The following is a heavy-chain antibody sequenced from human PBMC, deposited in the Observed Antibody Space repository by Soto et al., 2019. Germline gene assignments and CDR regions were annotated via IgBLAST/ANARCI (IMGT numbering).Heavy chain of an antibody. CDR3: ARTGGGMAARPLDY. J-gene: IGHJ4*02. CDR1: GYMFTSYG. CDR2: ISAYNGNK. Sequence: QIQLVQSGGKVKKPGASVEVSCKASGYMFTSYGISWVRQAPGQGLEWMAWISAYNGNKKYAQKFQGRVTRTTDTSTSTVSMELQNLRSDDTAIYYCARTGGGMAARPLDYWGQGTLVTVSS. V-gene: IGHV1-18*04. D-gene: IGHD6-6*01.